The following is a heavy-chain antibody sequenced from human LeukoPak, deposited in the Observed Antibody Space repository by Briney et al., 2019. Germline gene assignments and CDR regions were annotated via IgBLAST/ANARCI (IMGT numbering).Heavy chain of an antibody. J-gene: IGHJ3*02. V-gene: IGHV4-59*12. D-gene: IGHD1-26*01. Sequence: PSETLSLTCTVSGGSINPYYWSWIRQPPGKGLEWIGYIYYSGSTYYNPSLKSRVTISVDTSKNQFSLKLSSVTAADTAVYYCAGGPGSWEAFDIWGQGTMVTVSS. CDR3: AGGPGSWEAFDI. CDR1: GGSINPYY. CDR2: IYYSGST.